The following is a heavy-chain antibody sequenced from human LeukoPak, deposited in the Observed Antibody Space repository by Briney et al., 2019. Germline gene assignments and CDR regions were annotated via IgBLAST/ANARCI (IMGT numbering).Heavy chain of an antibody. Sequence: GGSLRLSCAASGFTFSSYAMSWVRQAPGKGLESVSAISTSAGDTYYTDSVKGRFTISRDNSENTLFLQMNSLRAEDTAAYYCAKHIIVGTTKSMDSWGQGTLVTVSS. CDR3: AKHIIVGTTKSMDS. CDR1: GFTFSSYA. CDR2: ISTSAGDT. D-gene: IGHD1-26*01. V-gene: IGHV3-23*01. J-gene: IGHJ4*02.